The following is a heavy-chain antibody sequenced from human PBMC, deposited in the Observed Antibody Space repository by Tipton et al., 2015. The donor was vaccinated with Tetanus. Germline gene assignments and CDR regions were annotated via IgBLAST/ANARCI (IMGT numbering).Heavy chain of an antibody. Sequence: SLRLSCAASGFIFSSYGIHWVRQAPGKGLEWVAVSWYDGTDKYYADSVKGRFTISRDNSKNPLYLQMNSLRAEDTAVYYCAREADCSGGNCFSGDFDNWGQGTQVTVSS. V-gene: IGHV3-33*01. J-gene: IGHJ4*02. CDR3: AREADCSGGNCFSGDFDN. D-gene: IGHD2-15*01. CDR2: SWYDGTDK. CDR1: GFIFSSYG.